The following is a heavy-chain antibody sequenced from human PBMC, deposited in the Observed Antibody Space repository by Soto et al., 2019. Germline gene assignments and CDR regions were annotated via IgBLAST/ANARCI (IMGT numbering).Heavy chain of an antibody. J-gene: IGHJ4*02. Sequence: QVQLQESGPGLVKPSQTLSLTCTVSGGAISSGGYYWSWIRQHPGKGLEWIGYSYSSGSTYYNPSLKSRVTLSVDTSKNQFSLKLSSVTAADTAVYYCARDGGSWGLGFDYCGQGTLVTVSS. CDR1: GGAISSGGYY. V-gene: IGHV4-31*03. D-gene: IGHD1-26*01. CDR2: SYSSGST. CDR3: ARDGGSWGLGFDY.